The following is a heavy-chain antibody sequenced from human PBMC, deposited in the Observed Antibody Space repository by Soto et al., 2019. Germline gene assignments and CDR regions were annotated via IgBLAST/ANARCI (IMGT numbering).Heavy chain of an antibody. D-gene: IGHD2-15*01. Sequence: GASVKVSCKSSGYTFTSYYMHWVRQAPGQGLEWMGIINPSGGSTSYAQKFQGRVTMTRDTSTSTVYMELSSLRSEDTAVYYCAREMGCSGGSCYSLWGGYYYYYYGMDVWGQGTTVTVXS. CDR3: AREMGCSGGSCYSLWGGYYYYYYGMDV. V-gene: IGHV1-46*01. CDR1: GYTFTSYY. J-gene: IGHJ6*02. CDR2: INPSGGST.